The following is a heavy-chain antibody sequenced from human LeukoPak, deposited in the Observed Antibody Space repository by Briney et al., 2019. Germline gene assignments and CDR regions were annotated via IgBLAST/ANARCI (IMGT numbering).Heavy chain of an antibody. J-gene: IGHJ3*02. Sequence: GGSLRLSCAASGFTFSSYWMSWVRQAPGKGLEWVANIKQDGSEKYYVDSVKGRFTISRDNAKNSLYLQMNSLRAEDTAVCYCASLTVEGAFDIWGQGTMVTVSS. V-gene: IGHV3-7*01. CDR2: IKQDGSEK. CDR1: GFTFSSYW. CDR3: ASLTVEGAFDI. D-gene: IGHD1-14*01.